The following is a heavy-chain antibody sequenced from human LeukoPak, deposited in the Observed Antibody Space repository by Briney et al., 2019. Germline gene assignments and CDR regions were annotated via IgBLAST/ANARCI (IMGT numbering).Heavy chain of an antibody. D-gene: IGHD1-26*01. CDR1: GGTFSSYA. CDR3: AREDDTGRYMGDDAFDI. CDR2: IIPMADTA. Sequence: ASVKVSCKASGGTFSSYAISWVRQAPGQGLEWMGGIIPMADTANYPQKFRGRLTITADIPTSTVYMELSSLRSEDTAVYYCAREDDTGRYMGDDAFDIWGQGTMVTVSS. J-gene: IGHJ3*02. V-gene: IGHV1-69*06.